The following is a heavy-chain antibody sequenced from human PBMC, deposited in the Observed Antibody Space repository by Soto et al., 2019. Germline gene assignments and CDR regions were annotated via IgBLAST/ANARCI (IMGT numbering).Heavy chain of an antibody. CDR3: AKSPIAVAAWVDY. J-gene: IGHJ4*02. CDR2: ISWNSGSI. V-gene: IGHV3-9*01. CDR1: GFTFDDYA. D-gene: IGHD6-19*01. Sequence: EVQLVESGGGLVQPGRSLRLSCAASGFTFDDYAMHWVRQAPGKGLEWVSGISWNSGSIGYADSVKGRFTISSDNAKNSLYLQMNSLRAEDTALYYCAKSPIAVAAWVDYWGQGTLVTVSS.